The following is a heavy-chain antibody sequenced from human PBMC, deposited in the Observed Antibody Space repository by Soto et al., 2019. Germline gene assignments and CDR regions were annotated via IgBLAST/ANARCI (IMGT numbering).Heavy chain of an antibody. CDR1: GGSLTDYS. J-gene: IGHJ4*01. V-gene: IGHV4-59*01. CDR3: ARGNDWKSSTFDN. D-gene: IGHD2-21*01. CDR2: ANYSRTT. Sequence: SETLSLTCTVSGGSLTDYSWNSVRDDPGRERKRSGYANYSRTTNYHPSLKRRVTISVDTSKNHSSLKLNSVTAADTAVYFGARGNDWKSSTFDNWGQGTMVTVSS.